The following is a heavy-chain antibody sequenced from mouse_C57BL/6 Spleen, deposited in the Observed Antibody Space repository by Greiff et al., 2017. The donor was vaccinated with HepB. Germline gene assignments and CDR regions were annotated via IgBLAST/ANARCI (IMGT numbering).Heavy chain of an antibody. CDR3: ARRGYYSNYSAMDY. Sequence: VHVKQSGPELVKPGASVKISCKASGYSFTDYNMNWVKQSNGKSLEWIGVINPNYGTTSYNQKFKGKATLTVDQSSSTAYMQLNSLTSEDSAVYYCARRGYYSNYSAMDYWGQGTSVTVSS. V-gene: IGHV1-39*01. CDR1: GYSFTDYN. CDR2: INPNYGTT. J-gene: IGHJ4*01. D-gene: IGHD2-5*01.